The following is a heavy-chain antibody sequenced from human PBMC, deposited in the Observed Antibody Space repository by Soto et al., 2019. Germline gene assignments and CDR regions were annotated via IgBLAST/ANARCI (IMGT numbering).Heavy chain of an antibody. CDR2: IYYSGRT. CDR3: SGELSNSPEYFDF. D-gene: IGHD6-6*01. J-gene: IGHJ4*02. Sequence: PETLSLTCTVSGGSVSSGSYYWSWIRQPPGKGLEWIGYIYYSGRTAYNPSLKSRIIISIDTSKNQFSLSLNSLNAADTAVYYCSGELSNSPEYFDFWGLGTLVTVSS. CDR1: GGSVSSGSYY. V-gene: IGHV4-61*01.